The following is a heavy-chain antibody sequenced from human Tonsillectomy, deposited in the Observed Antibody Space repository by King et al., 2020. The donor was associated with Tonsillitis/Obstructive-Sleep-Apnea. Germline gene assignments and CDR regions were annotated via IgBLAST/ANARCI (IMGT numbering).Heavy chain of an antibody. D-gene: IGHD6-19*01. CDR3: ASSPYSRGSNWYFDL. CDR2: ISSSSTYT. J-gene: IGHJ2*01. V-gene: IGHV3-11*05. CDR1: GFTFSDYY. Sequence: VQLVESGGGLVKPGGSLRLSCAASGFTFSDYYMSWIRQAPGKGLEWVSYISSSSTYTNYADSVKGRFTISRDNAKNSLYLQMNSLRAEDTAVYYCASSPYSRGSNWYFDLWGRGTLVTVSS.